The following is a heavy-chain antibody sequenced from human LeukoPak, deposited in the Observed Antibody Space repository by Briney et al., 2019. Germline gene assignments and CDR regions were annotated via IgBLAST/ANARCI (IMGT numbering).Heavy chain of an antibody. J-gene: IGHJ4*02. CDR2: ISYDGSNK. Sequence: PLGSLRLSCAASGFTFSSYGMHWVRQAPGKGLEWVAVISYDGSNKYYADSVKGRFTISRDNSKNTLYLQMNSLRAEDTAVYYCARPRGNVEMATIPFDYWGQGTLVTVSS. V-gene: IGHV3-30*03. D-gene: IGHD5-24*01. CDR1: GFTFSSYG. CDR3: ARPRGNVEMATIPFDY.